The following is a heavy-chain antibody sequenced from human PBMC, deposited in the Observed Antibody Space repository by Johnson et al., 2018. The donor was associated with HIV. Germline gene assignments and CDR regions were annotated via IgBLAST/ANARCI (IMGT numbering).Heavy chain of an antibody. D-gene: IGHD6-19*01. CDR1: GFTFSTYA. V-gene: IGHV3-30-3*01. J-gene: IGHJ3*02. Sequence: VQLVESGGGVVQPGVSLRLSCAASGFTFSTYAMHWVRQAPGKGLEWVAVISYDGSNKYYADSVKGRFTISRDNSKNTLYLQMNSLRAEDTAVYYCARDLSRYVAVATFDSFDIWGQGTMVTVSS. CDR2: ISYDGSNK. CDR3: ARDLSRYVAVATFDSFDI.